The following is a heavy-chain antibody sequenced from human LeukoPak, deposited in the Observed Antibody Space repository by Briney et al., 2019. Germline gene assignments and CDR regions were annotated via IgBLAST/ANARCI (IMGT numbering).Heavy chain of an antibody. Sequence: GGSLRLSCAASGFTVSSNYMSWVRQAPGKGLEWVSVIYSGGSTYYADSVKGRFTISRDNSKNTLYLQMNSLRAEDTAVYYCARGIPDQWTAVNAFDIWGQGTMVTVSS. CDR3: ARGIPDQWTAVNAFDI. CDR2: IYSGGST. V-gene: IGHV3-53*01. D-gene: IGHD6-19*01. CDR1: GFTVSSNY. J-gene: IGHJ3*02.